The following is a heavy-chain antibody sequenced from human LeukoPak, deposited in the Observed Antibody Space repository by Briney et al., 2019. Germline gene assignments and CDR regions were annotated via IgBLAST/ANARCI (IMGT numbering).Heavy chain of an antibody. CDR2: ISAYNGNT. Sequence: ASVKVSCKASGYTFTSYGISWVRQAPGQGLEWMGWISAYNGNTNYAQKLQGRVTMTTDTSTSTAYMELRSLRSDDTAVYYCARTYPQYYYGSGRSLGAFDYWDQGTLVTVSS. V-gene: IGHV1-18*01. CDR3: ARTYPQYYYGSGRSLGAFDY. CDR1: GYTFTSYG. J-gene: IGHJ4*02. D-gene: IGHD3-10*01.